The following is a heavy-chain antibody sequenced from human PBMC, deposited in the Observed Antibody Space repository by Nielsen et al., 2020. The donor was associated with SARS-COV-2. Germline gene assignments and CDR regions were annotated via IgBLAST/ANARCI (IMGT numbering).Heavy chain of an antibody. D-gene: IGHD6-13*01. CDR1: GYSFTSYW. CDR2: IYPDDSDT. J-gene: IGHJ4*02. Sequence: GESLKISCQGSGYSFTSYWIGWVRQMPGKGLEWMGIIYPDDSDTRYSPSFQGQVTISADKSISTAYLQWSSLKASDTAMYYCARGIPSAGTAFDYWGQGTLVTVSS. CDR3: ARGIPSAGTAFDY. V-gene: IGHV5-51*01.